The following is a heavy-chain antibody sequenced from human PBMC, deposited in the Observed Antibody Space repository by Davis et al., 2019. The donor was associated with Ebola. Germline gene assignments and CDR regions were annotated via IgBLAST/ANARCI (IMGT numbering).Heavy chain of an antibody. CDR1: GSTSTNAW. CDR3: TTRTAVTDVHAFDT. D-gene: IGHD6-19*01. Sequence: GASLNTSCASSGSTSTNAWMSWLRQAPGKVLEWVGRNKSKSDGGTADYAAPVKGRFTISRDDSKNTVYLQMNSPKTEDTAVYYCTTRTAVTDVHAFDTWGQGTMVTVSP. J-gene: IGHJ3*02. CDR2: NKSKSDGGTA. V-gene: IGHV3-15*01.